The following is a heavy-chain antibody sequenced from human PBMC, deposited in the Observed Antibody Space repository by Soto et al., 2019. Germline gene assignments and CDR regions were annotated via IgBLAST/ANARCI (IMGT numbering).Heavy chain of an antibody. D-gene: IGHD3-9*01. J-gene: IGHJ6*02. CDR1: GYTFTSYG. Sequence: QVLLVQSGAEVKKPGASVKVSCKASGYTFTSYGISWVRQAPGQGLEWMGWISAYNGNTNYAQKLQGRVTMTTDTSTSTAYMELRSLRSDDTAVYYCARDTMNYDILTGSYYYYGMDVWGQGTTVTVSS. CDR3: ARDTMNYDILTGSYYYYGMDV. V-gene: IGHV1-18*01. CDR2: ISAYNGNT.